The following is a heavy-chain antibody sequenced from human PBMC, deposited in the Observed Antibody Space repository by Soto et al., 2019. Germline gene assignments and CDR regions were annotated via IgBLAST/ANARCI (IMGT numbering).Heavy chain of an antibody. J-gene: IGHJ4*02. Sequence: SVKVSCKASGGTFSSYAISWVRQAPGQGLEWMGGIIPIFGTANYAQKFQGRVTITADESTSTAYMELSSLRSEDTAVYYCARGNYGSGSYNSWPLDYWGQGTLVTVSS. CDR2: IIPIFGTA. CDR1: GGTFSSYA. D-gene: IGHD3-10*01. V-gene: IGHV1-69*13. CDR3: ARGNYGSGSYNSWPLDY.